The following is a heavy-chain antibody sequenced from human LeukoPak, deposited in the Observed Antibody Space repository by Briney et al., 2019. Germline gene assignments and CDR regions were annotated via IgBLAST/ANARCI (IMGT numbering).Heavy chain of an antibody. Sequence: GGALRLSCEASGFLFSNSWMSWVRQAPGKGLEWVANMNQDGSERNYVDSVKGRLTISRDNAKGSLYLQMNGLRAEDTAVYFCVKDRGYSTFDYWGQGTLVTVSS. V-gene: IGHV3-7*03. D-gene: IGHD4-23*01. J-gene: IGHJ4*02. CDR2: MNQDGSER. CDR3: VKDRGYSTFDY. CDR1: GFLFSNSW.